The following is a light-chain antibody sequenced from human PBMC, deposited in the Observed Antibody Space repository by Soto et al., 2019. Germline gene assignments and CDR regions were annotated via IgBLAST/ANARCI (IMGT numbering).Light chain of an antibody. CDR1: QDISNY. CDR3: QHYDNLPYT. V-gene: IGKV1-33*01. CDR2: DTS. Sequence: DIQMTQSPSSLSASVGDRVTITCQASQDISNYLNCYQQKPGKAPKLLIYDTSNLETGVPSRFSGSGSVTDFTFTINSLQPEDIATYYCQHYDNLPYTFGQGTKLEIK. J-gene: IGKJ2*01.